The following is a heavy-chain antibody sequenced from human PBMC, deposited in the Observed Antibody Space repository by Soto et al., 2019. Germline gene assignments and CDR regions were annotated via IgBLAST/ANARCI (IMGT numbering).Heavy chain of an antibody. V-gene: IGHV4-31*01. CDR2: IYDSGST. Sequence: QVELQESGPGLVKPSETLSLTCTVSGGSISSGGYYWSWVRQHPGKGLEWIGYIYDSGSTYYNPSLKSLVTISIDTSKNQFSLKLTSVTAADTAVYYCASQATGWYPDYWGQGTLDTVSS. CDR1: GGSISSGGYY. J-gene: IGHJ4*02. D-gene: IGHD6-19*01. CDR3: ASQATGWYPDY.